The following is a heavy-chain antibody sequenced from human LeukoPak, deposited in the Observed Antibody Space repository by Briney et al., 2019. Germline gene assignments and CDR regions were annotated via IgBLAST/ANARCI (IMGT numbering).Heavy chain of an antibody. Sequence: SETLSLTCTVSGGSISSYYWSWIRQPPGKGLEWIGYIYYSGSTNYNPSLESRVTISVDTSKNQFSLKLSSVTAADTAVYYCAREQGTVTTNWFDPWGQGTLVTASS. CDR2: IYYSGST. V-gene: IGHV4-59*01. CDR3: AREQGTVTTNWFDP. J-gene: IGHJ5*02. CDR1: GGSISSYY. D-gene: IGHD4-17*01.